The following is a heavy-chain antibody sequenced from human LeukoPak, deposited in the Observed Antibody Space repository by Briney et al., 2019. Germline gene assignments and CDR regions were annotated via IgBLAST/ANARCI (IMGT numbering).Heavy chain of an antibody. D-gene: IGHD2-2*01. J-gene: IGHJ6*02. CDR3: ARGEIVVVPAASYYYYYGMDV. Sequence: ASVKVPCKASGNTFTSYGISWVRQAPGQGLEWMGWISAYNGNTNYAQKLQGRVTMTTDTSTSTAYMELRSLRSDDTAVYYCARGEIVVVPAASYYYYYGMDVWGQGTTVTVSS. CDR2: ISAYNGNT. CDR1: GNTFTSYG. V-gene: IGHV1-18*01.